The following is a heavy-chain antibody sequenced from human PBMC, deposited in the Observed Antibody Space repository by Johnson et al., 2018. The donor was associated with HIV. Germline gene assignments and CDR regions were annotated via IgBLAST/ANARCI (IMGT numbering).Heavy chain of an antibody. D-gene: IGHD4-17*01. Sequence: VQLVESGGGLVQPGGSLRLSCAASGVTFSIYAIHWVRQAPGKGLEYVSAISSNGGSTFYSNSLKGRVTISRDNSKNTLYLQMISLRLQDTAVYSCAKGQVARGAVDISGQGTTVTVSS. CDR3: AKGQVARGAVDI. CDR1: GVTFSIYA. J-gene: IGHJ3*02. V-gene: IGHV3-64*01. CDR2: ISSNGGST.